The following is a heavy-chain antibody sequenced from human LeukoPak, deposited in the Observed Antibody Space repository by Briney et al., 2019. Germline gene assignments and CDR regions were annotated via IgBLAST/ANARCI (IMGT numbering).Heavy chain of an antibody. J-gene: IGHJ3*02. CDR1: GASIRSGDYY. V-gene: IGHV4-30-4*01. CDR2: IYDSGST. CDR3: ARDCSGGSCYGAFDI. D-gene: IGHD2-15*01. Sequence: SETLSLTCTVSGASIRSGDYYWSWVRQPPGKGLEWIGYIYDSGSTYYNPSLKSRITISVDTSENRFSLKLSSVTATDTAVYYCARDCSGGSCYGAFDIWGQGTMVTVSS.